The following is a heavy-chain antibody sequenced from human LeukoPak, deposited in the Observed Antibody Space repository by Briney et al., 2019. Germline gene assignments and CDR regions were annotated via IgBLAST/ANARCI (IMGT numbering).Heavy chain of an antibody. CDR1: GFTFSSYA. CDR2: ISSRSSQI. CDR3: ARYSSGFDY. Sequence: PGGSLRLSCAASGFTFSSYAMSWVRQAPGKGLEWVSSISSRSSQIYYADSVKGRFTISRDNAKNSLYLQMNSLRAEDTAVYYCARYSSGFDYWGQGTLVTVSS. D-gene: IGHD3-22*01. V-gene: IGHV3-21*01. J-gene: IGHJ4*02.